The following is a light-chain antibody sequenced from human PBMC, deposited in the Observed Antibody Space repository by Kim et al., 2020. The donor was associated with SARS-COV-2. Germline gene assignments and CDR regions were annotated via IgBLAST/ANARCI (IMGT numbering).Light chain of an antibody. J-gene: IGKJ4*01. CDR3: QQYNDWPPT. CDR2: GAS. V-gene: IGKV3-15*01. CDR1: KSVSSN. Sequence: VAPEERATLSCRASKSVSSNLAWYQQKPGQAPRLLIYGASARATGIPVRFSGSGSGTEFTLTISSLQSEDFAVYYCQQYNDWPPTFGGGTKVDIK.